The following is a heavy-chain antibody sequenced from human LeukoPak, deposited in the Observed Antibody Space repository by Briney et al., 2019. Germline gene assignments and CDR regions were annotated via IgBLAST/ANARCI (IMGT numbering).Heavy chain of an antibody. Sequence: GGSLRLSCAASGFAFSSYGMHWVRQAPGKGLEWVAFVRYDGSNKYYADSVKGRFTISRDNSKSTLYLQMNSLRAEDTAVYYCVKDPNGDYVGAFDSWGPGTLVTVSS. CDR1: GFAFSSYG. J-gene: IGHJ3*01. V-gene: IGHV3-30*02. CDR3: VKDPNGDYVGAFDS. D-gene: IGHD2-8*01. CDR2: VRYDGSNK.